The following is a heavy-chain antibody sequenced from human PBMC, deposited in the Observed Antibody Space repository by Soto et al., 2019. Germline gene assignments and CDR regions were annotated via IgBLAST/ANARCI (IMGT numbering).Heavy chain of an antibody. CDR3: AKDGVSIVGAHPYYYGMDV. V-gene: IGHV3-30*18. CDR1: GFTFSSYG. J-gene: IGHJ6*02. CDR2: ISYDGSNK. D-gene: IGHD1-26*01. Sequence: SLRLSCAASGFTFSSYGMHWVRQAPGKGLEWVAVISYDGSNKYYADSVKGRFTISRDNSKNTLYLQMNSLRAEDTAVYYCAKDGVSIVGAHPYYYGMDVWGQGTTVTVSS.